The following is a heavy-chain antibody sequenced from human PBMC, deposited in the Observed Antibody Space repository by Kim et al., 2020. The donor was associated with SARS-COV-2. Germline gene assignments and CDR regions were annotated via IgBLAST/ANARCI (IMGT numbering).Heavy chain of an antibody. Sequence: ASVKVSCKASGYTFTSYAMNWVRQAPGQGLEWMGWINTNTGNPTYAQGFTGRFVFSLDTSVSTAYLQISSLKAEDTAVYYCARGSPRVGIAAAVQYSSGWWGDYWGQGTLVTVSS. CDR2: INTNTGNP. CDR1: GYTFTSYA. CDR3: ARGSPRVGIAAAVQYSSGWWGDY. J-gene: IGHJ4*02. D-gene: IGHD6-13*01. V-gene: IGHV7-4-1*02.